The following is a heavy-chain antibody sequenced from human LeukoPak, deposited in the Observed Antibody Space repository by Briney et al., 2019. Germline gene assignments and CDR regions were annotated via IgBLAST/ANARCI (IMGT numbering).Heavy chain of an antibody. CDR3: ARDFANYYDSSGYYGDFQH. V-gene: IGHV3-23*01. D-gene: IGHD3-22*01. CDR2: ISGSGGST. CDR1: GFTFSSYA. Sequence: PGGSLRLSCAASGFTFSSYAMSWVRQAPGKGLEWVSAISGSGGSTYYADSVKGRFTISRDNAKNSLYLQMNSLRAEDTAVYYCARDFANYYDSSGYYGDFQHWGQGTLVTVSS. J-gene: IGHJ1*01.